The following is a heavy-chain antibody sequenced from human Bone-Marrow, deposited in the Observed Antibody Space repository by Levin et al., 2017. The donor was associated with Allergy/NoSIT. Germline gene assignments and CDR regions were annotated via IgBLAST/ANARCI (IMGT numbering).Heavy chain of an antibody. Sequence: GGSLRLSCAASGFTFSDYYMSWVRQAPGQGLEWISYLSTTGSTIYYADSVKGRFTISRDNAKNSLYLQMNSLRAEEAAVYYWAKWTPVTKNYYYGMDVWGQGTTVTVSS. CDR1: GFTFSDYY. D-gene: IGHD4-17*01. CDR2: LSTTGSTI. J-gene: IGHJ6*02. V-gene: IGHV3-11*01. CDR3: AKWTPVTKNYYYGMDV.